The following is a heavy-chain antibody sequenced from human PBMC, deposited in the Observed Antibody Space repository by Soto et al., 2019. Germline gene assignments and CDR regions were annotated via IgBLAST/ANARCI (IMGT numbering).Heavy chain of an antibody. D-gene: IGHD6-6*01. CDR2: IHTSGSP. V-gene: IGHV4-4*07. Sequence: SETLSLTCTVSGGSISSYYCSWIRQAAGKGLEWIGRIHTSGSPNYNPSLKSRVTMSADTSKNQFSLKLTSVTAADTAVYYCARDPRFGSSSSNGDYWGQGTLVTVSS. CDR3: ARDPRFGSSSSNGDY. J-gene: IGHJ4*02. CDR1: GGSISSYY.